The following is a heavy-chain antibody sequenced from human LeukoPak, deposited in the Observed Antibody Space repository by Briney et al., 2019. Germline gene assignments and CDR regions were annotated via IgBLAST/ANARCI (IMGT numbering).Heavy chain of an antibody. V-gene: IGHV3-74*01. CDR2: INSDGGST. Sequence: GGSLRLSCAASGFTFSSYWMHWVRQAPGKGLVWVSRINSDGGSTSYADSVKGRFTISRDNAKNTLYLQMNSLRAEDTAVYYCARDTGLTRFDYWGQGTLVTVSS. CDR1: GFTFSSYW. CDR3: ARDTGLTRFDY. D-gene: IGHD7-27*01. J-gene: IGHJ4*02.